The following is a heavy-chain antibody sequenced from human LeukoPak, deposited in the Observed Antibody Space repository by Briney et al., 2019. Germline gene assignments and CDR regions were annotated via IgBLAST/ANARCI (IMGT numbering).Heavy chain of an antibody. D-gene: IGHD4-17*01. V-gene: IGHV4-30-4*01. CDR3: AGDQGDYGDYGWFDP. CDR1: GGSVSSGDYD. Sequence: SSETLSLTCTVSGGSVSSGDYDWSWIRQPPGKGPEWIGYIYHTGDTYYNPSLKSRATISVDTAKNQFSLRLSFVTATDTAVYFCAGDQGDYGDYGWFDPWGQGTQVTVSS. CDR2: IYHTGDT. J-gene: IGHJ5*02.